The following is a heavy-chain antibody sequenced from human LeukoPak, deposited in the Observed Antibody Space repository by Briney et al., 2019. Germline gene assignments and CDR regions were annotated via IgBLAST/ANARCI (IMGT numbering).Heavy chain of an antibody. Sequence: ASVKVSCKASGYTFSSYGISWVRQAPGQGLEWLAWISAYNGNTNYAQKFQGRVTMTTDTSTSTAYMELRSLRSDDTAVYYCARDLGYSSSSATPLDCWGQGTLVTVSS. CDR1: GYTFSSYG. CDR2: ISAYNGNT. V-gene: IGHV1-18*01. D-gene: IGHD6-6*01. J-gene: IGHJ4*02. CDR3: ARDLGYSSSSATPLDC.